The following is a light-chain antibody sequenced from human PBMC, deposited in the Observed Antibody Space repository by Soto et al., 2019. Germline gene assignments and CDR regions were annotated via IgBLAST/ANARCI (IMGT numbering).Light chain of an antibody. J-gene: IGKJ4*01. CDR1: QSISSY. Sequence: DIQMTQSPSSLSASVGDRVTITCRACQSISSYLNWYQQKPGQAPKLLIYAASSLQSGVPSRFSGSRSGTDFTLTISSLQPEDFATDYCQQSYSTPSPFGGGTKVEIK. V-gene: IGKV1-39*01. CDR3: QQSYSTPSP. CDR2: AAS.